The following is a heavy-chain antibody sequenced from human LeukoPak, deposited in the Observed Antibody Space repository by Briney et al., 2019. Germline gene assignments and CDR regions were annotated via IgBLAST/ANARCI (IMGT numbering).Heavy chain of an antibody. CDR3: ANTYYYDSSTCG. J-gene: IGHJ4*02. CDR1: GFTFSSYS. V-gene: IGHV3-48*01. Sequence: GGSLRLSCAASGFTFSSYSMNLVRQAPGKGLEWVSYISSSSSTIYYADSVKGRFTISRDNAKNSLYLQMNNLRAEDTAVYYCANTYYYDSSTCGWGQGTLVTVSS. CDR2: ISSSSSTI. D-gene: IGHD3-22*01.